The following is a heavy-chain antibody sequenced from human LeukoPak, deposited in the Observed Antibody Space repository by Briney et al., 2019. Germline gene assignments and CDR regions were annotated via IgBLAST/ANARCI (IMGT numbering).Heavy chain of an antibody. CDR1: GGSFSGYY. Sequence: SETLSLTCAVYGGSFSGYYWSWIRQPPGKGLEWIGTIYYTGNTYYNPSLKSRVTISLDTSKSQFSLKLSSVTAADTSMYYCARGSVRITMIQGLKSNYYYMDVWGKGTTVTVSS. CDR3: ARGSVRITMIQGLKSNYYYMDV. V-gene: IGHV4-34*01. J-gene: IGHJ6*03. D-gene: IGHD3-10*01. CDR2: IYYTGNT.